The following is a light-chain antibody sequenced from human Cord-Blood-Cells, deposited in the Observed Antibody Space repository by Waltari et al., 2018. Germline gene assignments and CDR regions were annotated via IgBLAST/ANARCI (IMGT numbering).Light chain of an antibody. CDR1: QRVLYSSNNKNY. CDR3: QQDYSTPWT. J-gene: IGKJ1*01. V-gene: IGKV4-1*01. Sequence: DIVMTQSPDSLAVSLGERATINCKSSQRVLYSSNNKNYLAWYQQKPGQPPKLLIYWASTRESGVPDRFGGSGSGTDFTLTISSLQAEDVAVYYCQQDYSTPWTFGQGTKVEIK. CDR2: WAS.